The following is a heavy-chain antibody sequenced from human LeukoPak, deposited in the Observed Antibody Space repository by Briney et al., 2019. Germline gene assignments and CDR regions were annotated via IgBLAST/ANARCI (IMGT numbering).Heavy chain of an antibody. J-gene: IGHJ4*02. Sequence: SETLSLTCTVSGGSISSYYWNWIRQPPAKGLEWIGYINYIRTTDYNPSLKSRVTISVDTSKNQFSLKLTSVTAADTAVYYCATESWIQGEDYWGQGTLVTVSS. CDR2: INYIRTT. D-gene: IGHD5-18*01. CDR1: GGSISSYY. V-gene: IGHV4-59*08. CDR3: ATESWIQGEDY.